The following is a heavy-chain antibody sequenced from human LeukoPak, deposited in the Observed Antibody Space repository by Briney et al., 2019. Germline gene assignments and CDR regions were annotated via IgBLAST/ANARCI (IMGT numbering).Heavy chain of an antibody. Sequence: GGSLRLSCAASGFTFSSYEMHWVRQAPGKGLEWVSYITSSGTTIYYADSVKGRFTISRDNAKNSLYLQMNSLRAEDTAVYYCARRGIYYDSSGFYGYWGQGTLVTVSS. D-gene: IGHD3-22*01. CDR2: ITSSGTTI. CDR3: ARRGIYYDSSGFYGY. J-gene: IGHJ4*02. V-gene: IGHV3-48*03. CDR1: GFTFSSYE.